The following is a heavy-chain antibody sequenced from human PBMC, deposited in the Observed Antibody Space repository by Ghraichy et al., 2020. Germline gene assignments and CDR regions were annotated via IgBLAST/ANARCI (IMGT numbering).Heavy chain of an antibody. CDR3: AREAGSGKDY. V-gene: IGHV4-59*01. Sequence: GSLRLSCTVSGGSISSYYWSWIRQPPGKGLEWIGYIYYSGSTNYNPSLKSRVTISVDTSKNQFSLKLSSMTAADTAVYYCAREAGSGKDYWGQGTLVTVSS. CDR1: GGSISSYY. CDR2: IYYSGST. J-gene: IGHJ4*02. D-gene: IGHD2-15*01.